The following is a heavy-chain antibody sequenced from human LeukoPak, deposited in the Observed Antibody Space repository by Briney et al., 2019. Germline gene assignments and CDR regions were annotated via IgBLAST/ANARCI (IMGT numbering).Heavy chain of an antibody. J-gene: IGHJ4*02. CDR1: GFTFSSYG. Sequence: PGGSLRLSCAASGFTFSSYGMSWVRQAPGKGLEWVSAIGGRDGSTYYADSVKGRFTISRDNSKNTLYLQMNSLRVEDTALYYCAKEKGYSSTWLENWGQGTLVTVSS. D-gene: IGHD6-13*01. CDR2: IGGRDGST. CDR3: AKEKGYSSTWLEN. V-gene: IGHV3-23*01.